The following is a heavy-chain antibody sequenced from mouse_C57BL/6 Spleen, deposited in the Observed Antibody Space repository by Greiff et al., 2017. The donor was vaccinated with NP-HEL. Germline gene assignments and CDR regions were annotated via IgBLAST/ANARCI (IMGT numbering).Heavy chain of an antibody. CDR1: GYTFTDHT. V-gene: IGHV1-78*01. Sequence: QVQLQQSDAELVKPGASVKISCKVSGYTFTDHTIHWMKQRPEQGLEWIGYIYPRDGSTKYNEKFKGKATLTADKSSSTAYMQLNSLTSVDSAVYFCASTLYYGSSSLSYYAMDYWGQGTSVTVSS. D-gene: IGHD1-1*01. CDR2: IYPRDGST. CDR3: ASTLYYGSSSLSYYAMDY. J-gene: IGHJ4*01.